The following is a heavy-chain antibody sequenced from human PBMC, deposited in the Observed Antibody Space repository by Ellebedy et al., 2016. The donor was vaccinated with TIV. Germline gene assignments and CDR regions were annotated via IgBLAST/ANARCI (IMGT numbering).Heavy chain of an antibody. D-gene: IGHD4-17*01. Sequence: GESLKISCAASGFSFRSYWMSWVRQAPGKGLEWVANIRGDSVKYYVDSVKGRFAISRDNSDNSLYLQMDNLRVDDTAAYFCARRGSYGDYAVHINNWFDRWGQGTLVTVSS. CDR1: GFSFRSYW. CDR3: ARRGSYGDYAVHINNWFDR. CDR2: IRGDSVK. J-gene: IGHJ5*02. V-gene: IGHV3-7*01.